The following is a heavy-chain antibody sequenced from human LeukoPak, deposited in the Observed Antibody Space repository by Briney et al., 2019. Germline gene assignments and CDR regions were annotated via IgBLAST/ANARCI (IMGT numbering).Heavy chain of an antibody. Sequence: SQTLSLTCAVSGGSISTGGLSWSWVRQPPGTGLEWIGHISHSGITSYRPSLKSRVTISLDRSKNHFSLKLTSVTAADTAVYYCARDVERDGYNWDYYYYYGMDVWGQGTTVTVSS. CDR1: GGSISTGGLS. V-gene: IGHV4-30-2*01. D-gene: IGHD5-24*01. CDR2: ISHSGIT. J-gene: IGHJ6*02. CDR3: ARDVERDGYNWDYYYYYGMDV.